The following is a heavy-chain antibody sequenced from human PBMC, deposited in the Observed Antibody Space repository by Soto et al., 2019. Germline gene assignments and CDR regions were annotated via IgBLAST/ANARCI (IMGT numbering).Heavy chain of an antibody. CDR3: VRDRYSSSGWFDP. CDR1: GDSVSSYSAA. D-gene: IGHD3-10*01. V-gene: IGHV6-1*01. Sequence: LQTLSLICGISGDSVSSYSAAWSWIRQSPSGGVEWVGRTYYRSRFFSDYAESVKSRIIINPDTSKNQFSLQLKSVTPADTTVYYCVRDRYSSSGWFDPSGQGTPVNVSS. J-gene: IGHJ5*02. CDR2: TYYRSRFFS.